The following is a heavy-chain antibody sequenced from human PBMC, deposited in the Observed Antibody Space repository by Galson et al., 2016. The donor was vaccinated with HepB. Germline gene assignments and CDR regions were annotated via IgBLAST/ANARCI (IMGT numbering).Heavy chain of an antibody. J-gene: IGHJ2*01. D-gene: IGHD4-11*01. V-gene: IGHV1-46*01. CDR2: INAGGVST. Sequence: SVKVSCKASGSTFITYYIHWVRQAPGQGLEWKGVINAGGVSTIYAQKFQGRVTLTRGTPASIVYMELMSLRSDDTAIYYCARALGSNFDWYFDLWGRGTLVSVSS. CDR3: ARALGSNFDWYFDL. CDR1: GSTFITYY.